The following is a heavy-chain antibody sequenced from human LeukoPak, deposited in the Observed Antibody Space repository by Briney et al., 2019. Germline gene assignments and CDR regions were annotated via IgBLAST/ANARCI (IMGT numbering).Heavy chain of an antibody. Sequence: GGSLRLSCSVSGFTFSTYVMHWVGQPPGKGLEYVSAISSNGDNTYYADSVKGRFTISRDNSKNTLYLQMSSLRADDTAVYYCVRGTGYWGQGTLVTVSS. J-gene: IGHJ4*02. V-gene: IGHV3-64D*06. CDR3: VRGTGY. CDR1: GFTFSTYV. CDR2: ISSNGDNT.